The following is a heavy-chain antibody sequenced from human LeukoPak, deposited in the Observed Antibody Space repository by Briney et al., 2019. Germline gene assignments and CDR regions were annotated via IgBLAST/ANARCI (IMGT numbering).Heavy chain of an antibody. CDR1: GFSFSGYA. Sequence: GGSLRLSCASSGFSFSGYAMIWVRQAPGKGLELVSTISGSGASTFYADSVRGRFITSKDIPSNIVYLQMNSLRAEDTAVYYCAKGSRGYTNYYFDYWGQGTMVTVSS. CDR3: AKGSRGYTNYYFDY. J-gene: IGHJ4*02. V-gene: IGHV3-23*01. CDR2: ISGSGAST. D-gene: IGHD2-2*02.